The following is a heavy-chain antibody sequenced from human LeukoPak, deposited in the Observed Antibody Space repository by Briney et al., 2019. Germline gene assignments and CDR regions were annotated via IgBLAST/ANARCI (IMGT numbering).Heavy chain of an antibody. D-gene: IGHD3-10*01. Sequence: GGSLRLSCATSGFTFSNYAMSWVRQAPGKGLEWVSTISGSTENTDYADSVKGRFTISRDNSKNTLYLQMNSLRAEDTAIYYCARAPRKFRGIIVTPLYYFDYWGQGALVTVSS. V-gene: IGHV3-23*01. CDR2: ISGSTENT. CDR3: ARAPRKFRGIIVTPLYYFDY. J-gene: IGHJ4*02. CDR1: GFTFSNYA.